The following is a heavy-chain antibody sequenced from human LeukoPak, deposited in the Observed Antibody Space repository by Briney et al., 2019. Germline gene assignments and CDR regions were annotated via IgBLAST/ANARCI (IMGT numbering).Heavy chain of an antibody. CDR1: GFTFSSYS. D-gene: IGHD4-17*01. V-gene: IGHV3-21*01. CDR3: ARVRYGDQDFDY. Sequence: GGSLRLSCAASGFTFSSYSMNWVRQAPGKGLEWVSSISSSSSYIYYADSVKGRFTISRDNAKNSLYLQMNSLRAEDTAVYYCARVRYGDQDFDYWGQGTLVTVSS. CDR2: ISSSSSYI. J-gene: IGHJ4*02.